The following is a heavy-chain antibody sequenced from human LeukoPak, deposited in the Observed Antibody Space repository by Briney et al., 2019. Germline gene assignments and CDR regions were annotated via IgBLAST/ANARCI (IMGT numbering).Heavy chain of an antibody. V-gene: IGHV4-38-2*02. J-gene: IGHJ6*04. CDR3: ARRILMDV. Sequence: SETLSLTCTVSGHPISSGYYWGWIRQPPGKGLEWIGTIYHSGSTYYNPSLKSRVNISVDKSKNQFALKLTSVTAADTAVYYCARRILMDVWGKGTTVTVSS. CDR1: GHPISSGYY. D-gene: IGHD2-15*01. CDR2: IYHSGST.